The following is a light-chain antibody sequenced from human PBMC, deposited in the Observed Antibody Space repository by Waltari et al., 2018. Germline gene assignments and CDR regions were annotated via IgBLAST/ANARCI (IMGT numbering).Light chain of an antibody. CDR3: CSYAGSYTVV. CDR2: DVS. J-gene: IGLJ2*01. CDR1: SSDVGGYNY. Sequence: QSALTQPRSVSGSPGQSVTISCPGPSSDVGGYNYVSWYQQHPGKAPELMIYDVSKRPSGVPDRFSGSKSGNTASLTISGLQAEDEADYYCCSYAGSYTVVFGGGTKLTVL. V-gene: IGLV2-11*01.